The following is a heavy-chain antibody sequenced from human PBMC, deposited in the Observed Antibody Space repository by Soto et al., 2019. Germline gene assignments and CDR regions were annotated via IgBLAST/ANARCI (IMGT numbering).Heavy chain of an antibody. CDR1: GYPFINYY. J-gene: IGHJ4*02. D-gene: IGHD3-16*02. CDR3: AKDHDYIWGNYRYTADY. V-gene: IGHV1-46*01. Sequence: ASVKVSCKTSGYPFINYYIHWMRQAPGQGLEWMGMINPSGGSISSAQKFQARLTMTRDTSTSTVYMELSRLKSEDTAMYYCAKDHDYIWGNYRYTADYWGQGTQVTVSS. CDR2: INPSGGSI.